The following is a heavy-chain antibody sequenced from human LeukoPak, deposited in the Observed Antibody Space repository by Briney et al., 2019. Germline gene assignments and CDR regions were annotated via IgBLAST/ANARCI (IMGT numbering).Heavy chain of an antibody. D-gene: IGHD6-19*01. CDR3: ARDQPRGKESTGWYGAHY. V-gene: IGHV3-30*02. Sequence: GGSLRLSCAASGFTFSSYVMHWVRQAPGKGLEWVAFIRYDGSNKYYSDSVKGRFTISRDNSKNTLYLQMNSLRSEDTAVYYCARDQPRGKESTGWYGAHYWGQGTRVTVSS. CDR2: IRYDGSNK. CDR1: GFTFSSYV. J-gene: IGHJ4*02.